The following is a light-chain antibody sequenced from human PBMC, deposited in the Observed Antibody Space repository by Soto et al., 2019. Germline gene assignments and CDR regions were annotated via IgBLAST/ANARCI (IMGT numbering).Light chain of an antibody. CDR3: QQYGSSRGYT. V-gene: IGKV1-39*01. CDR2: GAS. Sequence: DIEMTQSPSSLSASVGDRVTITCRASQSISTYLNWYQQKGGKAPKLLIHGASGLQSGVPLRFSGSGSGTDFTLTISSLQPEDFAVYYCQQYGSSRGYTFGQGTKLEIK. CDR1: QSISTY. J-gene: IGKJ2*01.